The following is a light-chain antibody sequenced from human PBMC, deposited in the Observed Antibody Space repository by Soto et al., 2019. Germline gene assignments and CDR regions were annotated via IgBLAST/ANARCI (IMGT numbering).Light chain of an antibody. Sequence: EIVLTQSPGTLSLSPGERATLSCRASQSVRSSNLAWYQQKPGQAPRFLIYGASSRATGIPHRFSGSGSGTDFTLTISRLEPEDFAVYYCQQYGSSPSTFGQGTKVEIK. V-gene: IGKV3-20*01. J-gene: IGKJ1*01. CDR1: QSVRSSN. CDR3: QQYGSSPST. CDR2: GAS.